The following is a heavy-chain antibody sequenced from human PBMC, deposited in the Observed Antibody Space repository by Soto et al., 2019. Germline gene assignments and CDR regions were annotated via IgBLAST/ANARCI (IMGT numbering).Heavy chain of an antibody. Sequence: EVQLLESGGDLVQPRGSLRLSCAASGLTFSSYAMSWVRQAPGKGLEWVAVISGSGGYTDYADSVKGRFTISRDNSKNTLFLQMNSLRAEDTALYYCAKRFRGVLLNPEVDWGQGTLVTVSS. D-gene: IGHD3-10*01. CDR2: ISGSGGYT. J-gene: IGHJ4*02. V-gene: IGHV3-23*01. CDR1: GLTFSSYA. CDR3: AKRFRGVLLNPEVD.